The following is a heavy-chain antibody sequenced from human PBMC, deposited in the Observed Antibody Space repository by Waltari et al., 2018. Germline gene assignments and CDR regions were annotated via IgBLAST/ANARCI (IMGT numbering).Heavy chain of an antibody. CDR2: IYPGDSKT. J-gene: IGHJ4*02. Sequence: EVQLVQSGAEVKTPGESLKISCKGSGYTFSDYWIAWFRQMPGEGLEWMWIIYPGDSKTRYSPSFQGQVSISADKSIPTAYLQCSSLKASDSAMYYCARLARNGTYSYFDYWGQGTLVTVSS. CDR1: GYTFSDYW. CDR3: ARLARNGTYSYFDY. D-gene: IGHD1-26*01. V-gene: IGHV5-51*01.